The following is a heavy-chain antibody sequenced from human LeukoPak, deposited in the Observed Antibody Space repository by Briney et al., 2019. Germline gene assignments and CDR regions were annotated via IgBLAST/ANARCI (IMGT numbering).Heavy chain of an antibody. J-gene: IGHJ3*02. CDR1: VGTFTSYA. CDR3: ARGTMGDAFDI. D-gene: IGHD3-10*01. Sequence: ASVKVSCKASVGTFTSYAISWVRQAPGQGLEWMGGIIPIFGTANYAHKFQGRVTITTDESTSPAFIDLSSLRSEDTAVYYCARGTMGDAFDIWGQGTMVTVSS. V-gene: IGHV1-69*05. CDR2: IIPIFGTA.